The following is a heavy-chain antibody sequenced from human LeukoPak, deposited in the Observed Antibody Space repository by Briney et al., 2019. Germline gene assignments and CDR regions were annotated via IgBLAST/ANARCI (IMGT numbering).Heavy chain of an antibody. V-gene: IGHV1-2*02. D-gene: IGHD6-19*01. Sequence: ASVKVSCKASGYTFTGYYMHWVRQAPGQGLEWMGWINPNSGGTNYAQKFQGRVTMTRDTSISTAYMELSRLRSDDTDVYYCAAERSSSGWYGDYWGQGTLVTVSS. CDR3: AAERSSSGWYGDY. J-gene: IGHJ4*02. CDR1: GYTFTGYY. CDR2: INPNSGGT.